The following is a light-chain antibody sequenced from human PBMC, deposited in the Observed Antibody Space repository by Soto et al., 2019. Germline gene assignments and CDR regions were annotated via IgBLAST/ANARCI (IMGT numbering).Light chain of an antibody. CDR1: QSVPSTY. J-gene: IGKJ1*01. Sequence: VLSQSPGRLSLSPGERATLSCRASQSVPSTYFAWYQQKSGQPPRLLISGTSNRATGIPDRFSGSGSGIDFTLTISRLEPEDFAVYFCQQFGNSPWTFGQGTKVDI. CDR3: QQFGNSPWT. CDR2: GTS. V-gene: IGKV3-20*01.